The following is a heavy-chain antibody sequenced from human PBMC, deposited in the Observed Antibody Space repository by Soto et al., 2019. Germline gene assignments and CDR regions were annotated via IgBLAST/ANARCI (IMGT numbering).Heavy chain of an antibody. Sequence: QVQPQESGPGLVKPSQTLSLTCTVSGGSISSGGYYWSWIRQHPGKGLEWIGYVYYSGSTYYNPSLKSRVTISVDTSKNQFSLKLSSVTAADTAVYYCAREKNRHWFDPWGQGTLVTVSS. CDR3: AREKNRHWFDP. CDR1: GGSISSGGYY. V-gene: IGHV4-31*03. CDR2: VYYSGST. J-gene: IGHJ5*02.